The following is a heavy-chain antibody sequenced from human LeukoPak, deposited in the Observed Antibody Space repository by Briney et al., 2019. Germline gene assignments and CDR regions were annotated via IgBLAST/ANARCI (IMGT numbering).Heavy chain of an antibody. CDR1: GYTFTGYY. Sequence: ASVKVSCKASGYTFTGYYMHWVRQAPGQGLEWMGWINPNSGGTNYAQKFQGRDTMTRDTSISTAYMELSRLRSDDTAVYYCARDRAEDILTGYYLGSCFDPWGQGTLVTVSS. D-gene: IGHD3-9*01. J-gene: IGHJ5*02. CDR3: ARDRAEDILTGYYLGSCFDP. V-gene: IGHV1-2*02. CDR2: INPNSGGT.